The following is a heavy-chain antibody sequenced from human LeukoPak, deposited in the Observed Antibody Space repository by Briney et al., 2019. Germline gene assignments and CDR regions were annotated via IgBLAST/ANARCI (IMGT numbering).Heavy chain of an antibody. D-gene: IGHD6-13*01. Sequence: GGSLRLSCAASGFTFSSYAMSWVRQAPGKGLEWVSAISGSGGSTYYADSVKGRFTISRDNSKNTLYLQMNSLRAEDTAVYYCAKSSSWYEGGYYFDYWGQGTLVTVSS. CDR2: ISGSGGST. V-gene: IGHV3-23*01. CDR1: GFTFSSYA. J-gene: IGHJ4*02. CDR3: AKSSSWYEGGYYFDY.